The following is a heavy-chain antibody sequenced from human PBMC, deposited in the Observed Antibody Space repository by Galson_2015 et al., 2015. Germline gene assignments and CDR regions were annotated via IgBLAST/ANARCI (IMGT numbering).Heavy chain of an antibody. J-gene: IGHJ2*01. CDR1: GFTFSNYW. V-gene: IGHV3-7*03. CDR2: VKQDGSEK. Sequence: SLRLSCAASGFTFSNYWMAWVRQAPGKGLEWVANVKQDGSEKHYVDSVKGRFVISSDNAKNSVYLQLNNLRAEDTAVYYCTRGAPQYW. CDR3: TRGAPQYW.